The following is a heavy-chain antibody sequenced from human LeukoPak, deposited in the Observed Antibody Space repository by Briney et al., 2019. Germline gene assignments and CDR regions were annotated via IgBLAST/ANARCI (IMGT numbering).Heavy chain of an antibody. D-gene: IGHD1-20*01. V-gene: IGHV3-48*03. J-gene: IGHJ3*01. CDR1: GFNFSYYD. CDR3: ARGPNWKGV. CDR2: ISSSGSTI. Sequence: PGGSLRLSCAASGFNFSYYDMNWVRQTPGKGLEWVSYISSSGSTIYYADSVKGRFTISRDNAKNSLYLQMNSLRAEDTAVYYCARGPNWKGVWGQGTMVTVSS.